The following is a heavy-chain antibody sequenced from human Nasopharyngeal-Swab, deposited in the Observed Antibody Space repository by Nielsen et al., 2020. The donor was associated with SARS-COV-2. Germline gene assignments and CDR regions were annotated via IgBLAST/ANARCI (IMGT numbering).Heavy chain of an antibody. CDR2: INAGNGNT. CDR3: ARWAGIGDYYYGMDV. D-gene: IGHD6-19*01. J-gene: IGHJ6*02. Sequence: ASVKVSCKASGYTFTSYAMHWVRQAPGQRLEWMGWINAGNGNTKYSQKFQGRVTITRDTSASTAYMELSSLRSDDTAVYYCARWAGIGDYYYGMDVWGQGTTVTVSS. V-gene: IGHV1-3*01. CDR1: GYTFTSYA.